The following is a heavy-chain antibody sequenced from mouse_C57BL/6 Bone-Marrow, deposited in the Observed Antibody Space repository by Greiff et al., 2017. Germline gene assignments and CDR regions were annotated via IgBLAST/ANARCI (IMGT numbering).Heavy chain of an antibody. J-gene: IGHJ2*01. V-gene: IGHV1-7*01. CDR2: INPSSGYT. CDR1: GYTFTSYW. CDR3: ARWATTVAY. D-gene: IGHD1-1*01. Sequence: QVQLKESGAELAKPGASVKLSCKASGYTFTSYWMHWVKQRPGQGLEWIGYINPSSGYTKYNQKFKDKAPLTADKSSSTAYMQLSSLTYEDSAVYYCARWATTVAYWGQGTTLTVSS.